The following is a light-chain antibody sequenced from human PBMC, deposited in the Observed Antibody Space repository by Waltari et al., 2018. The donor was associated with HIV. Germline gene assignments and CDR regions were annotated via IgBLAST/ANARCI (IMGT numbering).Light chain of an antibody. J-gene: IGKJ1*01. CDR2: AAS. V-gene: IGKV1-39*01. CDR1: QSISQY. Sequence: DLQMPQSSSSLSDSVGARVTITCRASQSISQYLNRDQQTAGKAPELLVFAASNLPRGVPSRFRGSGSGTDCTRTISSLQPEDSASYYCQQSYSTPQPFGQGTKVEIK. CDR3: QQSYSTPQP.